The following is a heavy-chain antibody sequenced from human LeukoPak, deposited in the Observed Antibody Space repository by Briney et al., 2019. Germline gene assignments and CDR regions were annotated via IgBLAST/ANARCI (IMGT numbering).Heavy chain of an antibody. J-gene: IGHJ3*02. V-gene: IGHV3-33*06. CDR3: AKGYLRGYSYGNHAFDI. D-gene: IGHD5-18*01. CDR2: IWYDGSNK. Sequence: PGGSLRLSCAASGFTFSSYGMHWVRQAPGKGLEWVAVIWYDGSNKYYADSVKGRFTISRDNSKNTLYLQMDSLRAEDTAVYYCAKGYLRGYSYGNHAFDIWGQGTMVTVSS. CDR1: GFTFSSYG.